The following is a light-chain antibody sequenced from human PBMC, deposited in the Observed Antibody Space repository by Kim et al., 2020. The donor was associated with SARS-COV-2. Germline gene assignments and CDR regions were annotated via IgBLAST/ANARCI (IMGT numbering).Light chain of an antibody. CDR3: QQRSNWPPKLT. V-gene: IGKV3-11*01. CDR1: QSVSSY. J-gene: IGKJ4*01. CDR2: DAS. Sequence: EIVLTQSPATLSLSPGERATLSCRASQSVSSYLAWYQQKPGQAPRLLIYDASNRATGIPARFSGSGSGTDFTLTISSLEPEDFAVYYGQQRSNWPPKLTFGGGTKVHIK.